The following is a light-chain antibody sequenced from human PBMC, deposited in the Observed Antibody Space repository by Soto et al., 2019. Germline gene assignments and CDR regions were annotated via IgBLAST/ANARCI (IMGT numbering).Light chain of an antibody. Sequence: DIQMTQSPSTLSASVGDRVTITCRASQSISSWLAWYQQKPGKAPKLLIYKASSLESGVPSRFSGSGSGTEFPLTISSLQPDDFATDYCQQYNSYSTFGQGPKVAIK. CDR1: QSISSW. CDR2: KAS. J-gene: IGKJ1*01. CDR3: QQYNSYST. V-gene: IGKV1-5*03.